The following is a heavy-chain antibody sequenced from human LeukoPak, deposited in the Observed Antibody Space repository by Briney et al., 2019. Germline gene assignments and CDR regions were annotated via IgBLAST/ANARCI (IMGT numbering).Heavy chain of an antibody. CDR2: INHSGST. V-gene: IGHV4-34*01. CDR1: GGSFSGYY. D-gene: IGHD6-6*01. CDR3: ARDLLNPYSSF. Sequence: SETLSLTCAVYGGSFSGYYWSWIRQPPGKGLEWIGEINHSGSTNYNPSLKSRVTISVDTSKNQFSLKLSSVSAADTAVYYCARDLLNPYSSFWGQGTLVTVSS. J-gene: IGHJ1*01.